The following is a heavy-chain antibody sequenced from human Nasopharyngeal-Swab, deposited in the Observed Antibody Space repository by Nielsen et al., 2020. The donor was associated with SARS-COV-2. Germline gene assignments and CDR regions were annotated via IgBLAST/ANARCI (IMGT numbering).Heavy chain of an antibody. Sequence: RQAPGKGLEWIGSIYYSGSTYYNPSLKSRVTISVDTSKNQSSLKLSSVTAADTAVYYCARHGTTVTRNYAFDIWGQGTMVTVSS. CDR2: IYYSGST. V-gene: IGHV4-39*01. D-gene: IGHD4-17*01. J-gene: IGHJ3*02. CDR3: ARHGTTVTRNYAFDI.